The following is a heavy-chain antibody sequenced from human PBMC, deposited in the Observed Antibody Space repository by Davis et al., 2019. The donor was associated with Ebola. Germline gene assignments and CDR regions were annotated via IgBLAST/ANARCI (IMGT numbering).Heavy chain of an antibody. Sequence: GESLKISCAASGFTFSSNWMHWVRQAPGKGLVWVSRTNSDGCITSYADSVKGRFTISRDNAKNTLYLQMNSLRDEDTAVYYCARGTHYAHDYWGQGTLVTVSS. CDR3: ARGTHYAHDY. CDR1: GFTFSSNW. CDR2: TNSDGCIT. J-gene: IGHJ4*02. V-gene: IGHV3-74*01. D-gene: IGHD2-2*01.